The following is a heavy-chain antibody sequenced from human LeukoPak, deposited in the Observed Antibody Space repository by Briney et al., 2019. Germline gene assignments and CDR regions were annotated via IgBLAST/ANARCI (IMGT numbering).Heavy chain of an antibody. CDR3: ARISKGGYKSGRRDPPYYFDY. V-gene: IGHV3-7*03. D-gene: IGHD5-18*01. Sequence: GGSLRLSCAASEFTFSTYWMSWVRQAPGKGLEWVANIKQDGSEKYYVDSVRGRFAISRDSAKNSLYLQMNSLRAEDTAVYYRARISKGGYKSGRRDPPYYFDYWGQGTLVPVSS. J-gene: IGHJ4*02. CDR1: EFTFSTYW. CDR2: IKQDGSEK.